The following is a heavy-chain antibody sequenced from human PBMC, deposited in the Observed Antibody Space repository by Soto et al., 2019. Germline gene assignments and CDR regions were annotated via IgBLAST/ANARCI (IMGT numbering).Heavy chain of an antibody. J-gene: IGHJ4*02. CDR2: ISSSSSTI. CDR1: GFTFSSYS. Sequence: GGSLRLSCAASGFTFSSYSMNWVRQAPGKGLEWVSYISSSSSTIYYADSVKGRFTISRDNAKNSLYLQMNSLRAEDTAVYYCARDDGGYPVYYFDYWGQGTLVTVSS. V-gene: IGHV3-48*01. D-gene: IGHD5-18*01. CDR3: ARDDGGYPVYYFDY.